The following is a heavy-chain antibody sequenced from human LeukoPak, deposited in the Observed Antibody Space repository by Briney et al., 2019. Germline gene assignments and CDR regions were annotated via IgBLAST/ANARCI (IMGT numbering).Heavy chain of an antibody. CDR3: ARDAIAVAGYRTTFDY. J-gene: IGHJ4*02. V-gene: IGHV3-30-3*01. D-gene: IGHD6-19*01. CDR1: GFTFSSYS. Sequence: PGGSLRLSCAASGFTFSSYSMNWVRQAPGKGLEWVAVISYDGSNKYYADSVKGRFTISRDNSKNTLYLQMNSLRAEDTAVYYCARDAIAVAGYRTTFDYWGQGTLVTVSS. CDR2: ISYDGSNK.